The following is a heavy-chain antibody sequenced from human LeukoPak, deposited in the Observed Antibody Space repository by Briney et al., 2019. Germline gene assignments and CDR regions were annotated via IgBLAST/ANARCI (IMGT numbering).Heavy chain of an antibody. D-gene: IGHD2-21*02. CDR1: GFTFSGHY. Sequence: ASVKVSCKASGFTFSGHYIHWVRHAPGQGLEWMGYINPHSGGTSSPQKFQGRVTMTTDTSISAVYMELSSLTSDDTAMYYCVREGNELLSKNFDYWGQGSLVTVSS. J-gene: IGHJ4*02. CDR2: INPHSGGT. CDR3: VREGNELLSKNFDY. V-gene: IGHV1-2*02.